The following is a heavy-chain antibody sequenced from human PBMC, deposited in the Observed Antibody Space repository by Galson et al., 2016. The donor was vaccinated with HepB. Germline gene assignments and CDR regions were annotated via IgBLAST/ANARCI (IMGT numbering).Heavy chain of an antibody. Sequence: TLSLTCTVSGGSISSGYWSWIRQPPGKGLEWIAYIYNSGSTYYNPSLKSRVTISVDTSKNQFSLKLSSVTAADTAVYYCARGDDILTGTYYFDYWGQGTLVTVSS. CDR3: ARGDDILTGTYYFDY. J-gene: IGHJ4*02. D-gene: IGHD3-9*01. CDR2: IYNSGST. CDR1: GGSISSGY. V-gene: IGHV4-59*08.